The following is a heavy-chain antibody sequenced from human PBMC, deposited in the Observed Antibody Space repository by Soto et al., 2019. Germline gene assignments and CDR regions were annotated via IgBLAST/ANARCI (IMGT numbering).Heavy chain of an antibody. CDR2: IFPTGRI. V-gene: IGHV4-30-2*01. CDR1: GDSVSNEDFS. Sequence: QLQLQESGSGLVKPSQTLSLTCTVSGDSVSNEDFSWSWIRRTPGKRLEWIGYIFPTGRIYYNPAHTSRVVISVGMSKNHLSLNLTSVTAAYTAVYYCARDAGASSKAFDIWGQGTMVTVS. CDR3: ARDAGASSKAFDI. J-gene: IGHJ3*02. D-gene: IGHD6-6*01.